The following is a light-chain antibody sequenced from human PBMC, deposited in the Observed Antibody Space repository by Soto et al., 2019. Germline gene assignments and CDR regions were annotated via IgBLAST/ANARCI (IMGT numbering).Light chain of an antibody. J-gene: IGKJ5*01. CDR3: QHYDHLPIT. CDR2: DAS. CDR1: QDITNY. V-gene: IGKV1-33*01. Sequence: DIQMTQSPSSLSASVGDRVTITCQASQDITNYFNWYQQKPGKAPRLLLYDASSLETGVPSRFSGSGSGTDFTFTISSLQPEDIATYYCQHYDHLPITFGQGTRLDIK.